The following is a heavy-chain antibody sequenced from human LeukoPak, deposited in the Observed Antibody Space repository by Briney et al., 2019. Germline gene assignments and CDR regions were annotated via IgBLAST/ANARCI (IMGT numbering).Heavy chain of an antibody. Sequence: SETLSLTCTVSGGSISSYYWSWIRQPPGKGLEWIGYIYYSGSTNYNPSLKSRVTISVDTSKNQFSLKLSSVTAADTAVYYCAKTGDLGYFDYWGQGTLVTVSS. J-gene: IGHJ4*02. CDR2: IYYSGST. V-gene: IGHV4-59*08. CDR1: GGSISSYY. D-gene: IGHD7-27*01. CDR3: AKTGDLGYFDY.